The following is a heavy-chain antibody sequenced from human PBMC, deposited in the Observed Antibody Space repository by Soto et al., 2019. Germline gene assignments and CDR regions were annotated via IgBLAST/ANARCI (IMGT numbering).Heavy chain of an antibody. D-gene: IGHD3-10*01. J-gene: IGHJ6*02. V-gene: IGHV1-69*13. CDR3: ARFGELSDYYYGMDV. CDR1: GGTFSSYA. CDR2: IIPIFGTA. Sequence: EASVKVSCKASGGTFSSYAISWVRQAPGQGLEWMGGIIPIFGTANYAQKFQGRVTITADESTSTAYMELSSLRSEDTAVYYCARFGELSDYYYGMDVWGQGTTVTVSS.